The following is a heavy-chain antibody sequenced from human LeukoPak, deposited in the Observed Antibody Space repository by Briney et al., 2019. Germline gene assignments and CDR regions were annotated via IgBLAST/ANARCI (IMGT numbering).Heavy chain of an antibody. CDR3: AREDVDIAVAASGAFDI. J-gene: IGHJ3*02. D-gene: IGHD6-19*01. CDR1: GFTFSSYW. V-gene: IGHV3-74*01. CDR2: IISDGSSI. Sequence: GGSLRLSCAASGFTFSSYWMHWVRHAPGKGLVWVSRIISDGSSINYADSVKGRFTISRDNAKNTLYLQMNSLRAEDTAVYYCAREDVDIAVAASGAFDIWGQGAMVTVSS.